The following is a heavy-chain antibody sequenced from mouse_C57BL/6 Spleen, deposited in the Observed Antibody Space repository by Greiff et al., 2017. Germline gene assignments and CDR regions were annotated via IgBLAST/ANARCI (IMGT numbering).Heavy chain of an antibody. CDR1: GYSITSGYY. CDR3: ARGRTGAMDY. CDR2: ISYDGSN. V-gene: IGHV3-6*01. Sequence: DVKLQESGPGLVKPSQSLSLTCSVTGYSITSGYYWNWIRQFPGNKLEWMGYISYDGSNNYNPSLKNRISITRDTSKNQFFLKLNSVTTEDTATYYCARGRTGAMDYWGQGTSVTVSS. J-gene: IGHJ4*01.